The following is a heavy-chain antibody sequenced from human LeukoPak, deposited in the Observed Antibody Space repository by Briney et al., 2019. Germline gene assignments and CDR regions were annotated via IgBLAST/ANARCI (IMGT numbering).Heavy chain of an antibody. V-gene: IGHV3-30*02. CDR3: ATPLSASSTDY. CDR2: IRYDSSKR. CDR1: GFSFSNYG. D-gene: IGHD6-6*01. Sequence: PGGSLRLSCAASGFSFSNYGMNWVRQAPGKGLEWVADIRYDSSKRHYVDSVKGRFTISRDNSKNTLYLEMGSLRVEDTAVYYCATPLSASSTDYWGQGTMVTVSS. J-gene: IGHJ4*02.